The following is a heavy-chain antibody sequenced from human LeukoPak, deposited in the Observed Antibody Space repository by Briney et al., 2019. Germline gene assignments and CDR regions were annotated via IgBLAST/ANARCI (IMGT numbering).Heavy chain of an antibody. J-gene: IGHJ4*02. V-gene: IGHV4-59*08. D-gene: IGHD3-22*01. CDR2: IYYSGST. CDR3: ARHRPNYYDSSGSFDY. CDR1: GGSISSYY. Sequence: SGTLSLTCTVSGGSISSYYWSWIRQPPGKGLEWIGYIYYSGSTNYNPSLKSRVTISVDTSKNQFSLKLSSVTAADTAVYYCARHRPNYYDSSGSFDYWGQGTLVTVSS.